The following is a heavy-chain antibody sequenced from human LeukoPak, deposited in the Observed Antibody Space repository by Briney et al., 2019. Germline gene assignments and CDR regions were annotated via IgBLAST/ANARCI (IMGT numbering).Heavy chain of an antibody. CDR1: GFTFSSYS. J-gene: IGHJ4*02. D-gene: IGHD6-13*01. CDR3: ARGKWRPEAAAGNEDYFDY. Sequence: PGGSLRLSCAASGFTFSSYSMDWVRQAPGKGLEWVSYISSSSSTIYYADSVKGRFTISRDNAKNSLYLQMNSLRAEDTAVYYCARGKWRPEAAAGNEDYFDYWGQGTLVTVSS. V-gene: IGHV3-48*01. CDR2: ISSSSSTI.